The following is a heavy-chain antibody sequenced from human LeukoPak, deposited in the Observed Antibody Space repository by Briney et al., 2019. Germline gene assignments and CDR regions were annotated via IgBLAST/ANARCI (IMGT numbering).Heavy chain of an antibody. CDR2: ISAYNGNT. V-gene: IGHV1-18*01. Sequence: GASVKVSCKASGYTFTSYGISWVRQAPGQGLEWTGCISAYNGNTNYAQKLQGRVTMTTDTSTSTAYMELRSLRSDDTAVYYCARDLPDYDFWSGRDWFDPWGQGTLVTVSS. CDR1: GYTFTSYG. J-gene: IGHJ5*02. D-gene: IGHD3-3*01. CDR3: ARDLPDYDFWSGRDWFDP.